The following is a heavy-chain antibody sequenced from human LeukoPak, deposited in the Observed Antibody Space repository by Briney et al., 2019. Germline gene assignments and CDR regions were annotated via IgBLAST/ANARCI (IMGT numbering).Heavy chain of an antibody. V-gene: IGHV3-48*03. D-gene: IGHD3-9*01. CDR2: ISSSGVTK. J-gene: IGHJ3*02. CDR3: ARSSHYDILTGYSEEDAFDI. CDR1: GFIFSSYE. Sequence: GGSLRLSCAASGFIFSSYEMNWVRQAPGKGLEWVSYISSSGVTKYYADSVKGRFTISRDDAKNSLYLQMNSLRAEDTAVYYCARSSHYDILTGYSEEDAFDIWGQGTMVTVSS.